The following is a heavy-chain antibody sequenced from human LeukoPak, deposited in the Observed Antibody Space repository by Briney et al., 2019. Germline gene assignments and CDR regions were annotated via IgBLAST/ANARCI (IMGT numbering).Heavy chain of an antibody. D-gene: IGHD1-7*01. J-gene: IGHJ4*02. V-gene: IGHV4-59*08. Sequence: SETLSLTCTVSGGSISSYYWRWIRQPPGKGLEWIGYIYYSGSTNYNPSLKSRVTISVDTSKNQFSLKLSSVTAADTAVYYCARLGRYNWNYVGRWGQGTLVTVTS. CDR1: GGSISSYY. CDR3: ARLGRYNWNYVGR. CDR2: IYYSGST.